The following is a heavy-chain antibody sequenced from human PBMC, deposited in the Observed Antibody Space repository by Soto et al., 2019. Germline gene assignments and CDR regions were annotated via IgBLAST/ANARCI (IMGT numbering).Heavy chain of an antibody. CDR1: GFTFSSYA. D-gene: IGHD6-19*01. J-gene: IGHJ4*02. CDR3: AKDVAGTGRGGY. V-gene: IGHV3-23*01. CDR2: ISGSGGST. Sequence: GGSMRLSCAASGFTFSSYAMSWVRQAPGKGLEWVSAISGSGGSTYYADSVKGRFTISRDNSKNTLYLQMNSLRAEDTAVYYCAKDVAGTGRGGYWGQGTLVTVSS.